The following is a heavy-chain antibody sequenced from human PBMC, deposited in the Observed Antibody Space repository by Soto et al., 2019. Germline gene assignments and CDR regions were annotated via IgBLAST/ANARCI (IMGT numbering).Heavy chain of an antibody. J-gene: IGHJ5*02. D-gene: IGHD3-9*01. Sequence: GGSLRLSCAASGFTFSSYAMSWVRQAPGKGLEWVSAISGSGGSTYYADSVKGRFTISRDNSKNTLYLQMNSLRAEDTAVYYCAKEHLAVKGLRYFDWLLRGPNWFDPWGQGTLVTVSS. CDR2: ISGSGGST. V-gene: IGHV3-23*01. CDR3: AKEHLAVKGLRYFDWLLRGPNWFDP. CDR1: GFTFSSYA.